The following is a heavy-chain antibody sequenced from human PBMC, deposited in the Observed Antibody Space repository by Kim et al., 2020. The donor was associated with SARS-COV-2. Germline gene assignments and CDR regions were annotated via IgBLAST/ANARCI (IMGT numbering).Heavy chain of an antibody. CDR2: IYYSGST. CDR3: ARQRADYYGMDV. J-gene: IGHJ6*02. CDR1: GGSISSSSYY. Sequence: SETLSLTCTVSGGSISSSSYYWGWIRQPPGKGLEWIGSIYYSGSTYYNPSLKSRVTISVDTSKNQFSLKLSSVTAADTAVYYCARQRADYYGMDVWGQGTTVTVSS. V-gene: IGHV4-39*01.